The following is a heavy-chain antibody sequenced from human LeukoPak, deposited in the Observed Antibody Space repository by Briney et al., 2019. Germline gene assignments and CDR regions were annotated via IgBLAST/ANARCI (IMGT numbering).Heavy chain of an antibody. Sequence: GGSLRLSCAASGFTFSSYGMHWVRQAPGKGLEWVSVIYSGGSTYYADSVKGRFTISRDNSKNTLYLQMNSLRAEDTAVYYCARDDRSGYDPLYYYYGMDVWGQGTTVTVSS. CDR1: GFTFSSYG. CDR2: IYSGGST. CDR3: ARDDRSGYDPLYYYYGMDV. V-gene: IGHV3-53*01. D-gene: IGHD5-12*01. J-gene: IGHJ6*02.